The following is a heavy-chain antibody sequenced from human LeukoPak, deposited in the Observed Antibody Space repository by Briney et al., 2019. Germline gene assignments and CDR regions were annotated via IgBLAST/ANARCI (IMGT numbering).Heavy chain of an antibody. CDR1: GYSISSGYY. J-gene: IGHJ3*02. Sequence: PSETLSLTCAVSGYSISSGYYWGWIRQPPGKGLEWLGSIYHSGSTYYNPSLKSRVTISVDTSKNQFSLKLSSVTAADTAVYYCARHGLDSWTDAFDIWGQGTMVTVSS. CDR3: ARHGLDSWTDAFDI. CDR2: IYHSGST. V-gene: IGHV4-38-2*01. D-gene: IGHD3/OR15-3a*01.